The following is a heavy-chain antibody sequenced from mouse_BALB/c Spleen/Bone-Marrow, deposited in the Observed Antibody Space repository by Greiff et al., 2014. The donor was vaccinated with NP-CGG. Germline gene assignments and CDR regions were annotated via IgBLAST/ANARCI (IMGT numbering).Heavy chain of an antibody. J-gene: IGHJ3*01. D-gene: IGHD1-1*01. Sequence: DVKLQESGAELVKPGASVKLSCTASGFNIKDTYMHWVKQRPEQGLEWIGRIDPANGNTKYDPKFQGKATITADTSSNTAYLQLSXLXXEDTAVYYCAPYYYGSSQFAYWGQGTLVTVSA. CDR3: APYYYGSSQFAY. V-gene: IGHV14-3*02. CDR1: GFNIKDTY. CDR2: IDPANGNT.